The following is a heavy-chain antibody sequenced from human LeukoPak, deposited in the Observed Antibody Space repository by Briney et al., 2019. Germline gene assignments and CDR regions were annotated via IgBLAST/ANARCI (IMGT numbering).Heavy chain of an antibody. D-gene: IGHD2-2*01. J-gene: IGHJ6*02. CDR1: GFTFSSYS. V-gene: IGHV3-21*01. Sequence: GGSLRPSCAASGFTFSSYSMNWVRQAPGKGLEWVSSISSSSSYIYYADSVKGRFTISRDNAKNSLYLQMNSLRAEDTAVYYCARDMPYYGMDVWGQGTTVTVSS. CDR2: ISSSSSYI. CDR3: ARDMPYYGMDV.